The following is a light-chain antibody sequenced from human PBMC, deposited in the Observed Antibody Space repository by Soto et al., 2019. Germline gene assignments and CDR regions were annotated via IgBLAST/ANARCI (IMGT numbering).Light chain of an antibody. Sequence: QSALTQPASVSGSPGQSITISCTGTSNDVGYYNLVSWYQQHPGKAPKLIIFEVIERPSGVSNRFSGSKSGNTASLTISGLQAEDEADYYCCSYTGTTIYVVFGGGTQLTVL. CDR2: EVI. CDR3: CSYTGTTIYVV. J-gene: IGLJ2*01. V-gene: IGLV2-23*02. CDR1: SNDVGYYNL.